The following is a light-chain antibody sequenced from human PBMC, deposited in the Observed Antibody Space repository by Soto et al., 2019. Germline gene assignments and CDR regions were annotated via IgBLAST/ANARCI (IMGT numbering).Light chain of an antibody. CDR3: LQEYNFPLT. CDR1: QSVNIY. J-gene: IGKJ4*01. CDR2: DAS. V-gene: IGKV3-15*01. Sequence: EIVMTKSKAPLSVSPGERSTLSCMASQSVNIYLAWYQQKPGQAPRLLIYDASTRATGIPARFSGSGSGTEFTLTISSLQPEDFATYYCLQEYNFPLTFGGGSIVDVK.